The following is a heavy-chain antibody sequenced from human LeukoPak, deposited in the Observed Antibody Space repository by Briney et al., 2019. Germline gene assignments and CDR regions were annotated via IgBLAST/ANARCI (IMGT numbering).Heavy chain of an antibody. V-gene: IGHV1-2*02. CDR1: GYTFTDYY. CDR3: ALLFSSTWYRFDS. Sequence: GASVKVSFKASGYTFTDYYIHWVRQAPGQAREWMGWVNTNSGNTNHAHKFQGRVTMTSDTSISTAYMDLNRVRSDDTAVYYCALLFSSTWYRFDSWGQGTLVTVSS. J-gene: IGHJ4*02. CDR2: VNTNSGNT. D-gene: IGHD6-13*01.